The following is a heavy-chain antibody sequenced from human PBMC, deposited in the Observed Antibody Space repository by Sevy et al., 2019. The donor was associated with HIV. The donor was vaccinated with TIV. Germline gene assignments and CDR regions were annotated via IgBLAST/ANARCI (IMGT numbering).Heavy chain of an antibody. J-gene: IGHJ5*02. V-gene: IGHV3-49*04. CDR2: IITKNHGRTP. CDR1: GFNFAEYY. D-gene: IGHD3-10*01. Sequence: GGSLRLSCTGSGFNFAEYYMTWVRQAPGKGLDWVGFIITKNHGRTPEYGASVKGRFTISRADSKNTIYLQMHSLKTEETGIYYCARHAREAWRGSGVYYNVTDGFDPWGQGTLVTVSS. CDR3: ARHAREAWRGSGVYYNVTDGFDP.